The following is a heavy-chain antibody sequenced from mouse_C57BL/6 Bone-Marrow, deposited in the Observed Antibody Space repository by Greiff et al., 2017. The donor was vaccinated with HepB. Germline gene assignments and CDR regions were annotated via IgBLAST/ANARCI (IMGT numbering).Heavy chain of an antibody. CDR2: INPNNGGT. CDR3: ARSRYDYDGGYFDY. CDR1: GYTFTDYN. Sequence: EVKLQESGPELVKPGASVKIPCKASGYTFTDYNMDWVKQSHGKSLEWIGDINPNNGGTIYNQKFKGKATLTVDKSSSTAYMELRSLTSEDTAVYYCARSRYDYDGGYFDYWGQGTTLTVSS. J-gene: IGHJ2*01. V-gene: IGHV1-18*01. D-gene: IGHD2-4*01.